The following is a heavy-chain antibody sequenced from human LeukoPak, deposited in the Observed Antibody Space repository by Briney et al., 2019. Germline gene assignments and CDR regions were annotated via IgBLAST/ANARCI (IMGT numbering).Heavy chain of an antibody. J-gene: IGHJ4*02. V-gene: IGHV4-34*01. D-gene: IGHD3-16*01. CDR2: IYHTGDT. Sequence: SETLSLTCGVHGGSFSDYYRGWIRQPPGKGLEWIGEIYHTGDTHYNPSLKSRVTISIDTSKNQFSLNVTSLTAADTSVYYCASGRHRIDYDPRGRSLVHVYFDNWGQGSLVTVSS. CDR3: ASGRHRIDYDPRGRSLVHVYFDN. CDR1: GGSFSDYY.